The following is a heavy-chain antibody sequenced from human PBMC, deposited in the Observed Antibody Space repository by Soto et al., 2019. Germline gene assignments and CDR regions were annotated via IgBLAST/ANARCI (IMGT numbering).Heavy chain of an antibody. CDR1: GFTFSHAW. CDR3: STEPLDY. J-gene: IGHJ4*02. Sequence: GGAVRLPCAGSGFTFSHAWMSLVRQAPGKGLEWVCRIKSKTDGGTTNYAAPVKGSFTISRDDSENTLFLQMNSLKTEDTAVYFCSTEPLDYWGQGTLVTSPQ. CDR2: IKSKTDGGTT. V-gene: IGHV3-15*01.